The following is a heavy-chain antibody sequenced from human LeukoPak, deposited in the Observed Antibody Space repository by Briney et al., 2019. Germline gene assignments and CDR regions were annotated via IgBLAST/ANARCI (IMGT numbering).Heavy chain of an antibody. CDR1: GYTFTVYY. V-gene: IGHV1-2*02. J-gene: IGHJ4*02. D-gene: IGHD3-16*02. CDR3: ARGDDYVWGSYRYIDY. CDR2: INPNSGGT. Sequence: ASVTVSCKASGYTFTVYYMHWVRQAPGQGIEWMGWINPNSGGTNYAQKFQGRVTMTRDTSISTAYMELSRLRSDDTAVYYCARGDDYVWGSYRYIDYWGQGTLVTVSS.